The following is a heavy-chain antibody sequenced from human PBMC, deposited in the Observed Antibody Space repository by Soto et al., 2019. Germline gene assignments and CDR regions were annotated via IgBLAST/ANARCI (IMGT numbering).Heavy chain of an antibody. CDR3: ARGRSIPREYYYYYMDV. CDR1: GGSFSGYY. Sequence: PSETLSLTCAVYGGSFSGYYWSWIRQPPGKGREWIGEINHSGSTNYNPSLKSRVTRSVDTSKNQFSLKLSSVTAADTAVYYCARGRSIPREYYYYYMDVWGKGTTVTVSS. J-gene: IGHJ6*03. V-gene: IGHV4-34*01. CDR2: INHSGST. D-gene: IGHD2-21*01.